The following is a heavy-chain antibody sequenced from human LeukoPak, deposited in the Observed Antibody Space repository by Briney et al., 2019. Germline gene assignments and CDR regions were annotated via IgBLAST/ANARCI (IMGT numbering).Heavy chain of an antibody. V-gene: IGHV4-39*01. CDR1: GGSVSSTTYF. Sequence: SETLSLTCTVSGGSVSSTTYFWSWIRQPPGKGLEWIASINYSGSTYYNPFLKSRVTISVDTSENQFSLKLSSVTAADTAVYYCARYVVYGSGKYYFDYWGQGTLVTVSS. D-gene: IGHD3-10*01. CDR3: ARYVVYGSGKYYFDY. CDR2: INYSGST. J-gene: IGHJ4*02.